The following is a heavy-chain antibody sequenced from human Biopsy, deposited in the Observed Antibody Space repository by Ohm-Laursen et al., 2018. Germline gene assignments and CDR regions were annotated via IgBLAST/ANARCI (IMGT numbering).Heavy chain of an antibody. CDR2: IYDRGSTA. D-gene: IGHD6-25*01. Sequence: GTLSLTCTVSGDSVSSGSFYWTWIRQPPGQGLEYIGYIYDRGSTANYNPSLESRVTMSVDMPKNQFSLKLSSVTAADTAIYYCARGMRSSGWPYFDSWGQGTLVTVSS. CDR1: GDSVSSGSFY. CDR3: ARGMRSSGWPYFDS. V-gene: IGHV4-61*01. J-gene: IGHJ4*02.